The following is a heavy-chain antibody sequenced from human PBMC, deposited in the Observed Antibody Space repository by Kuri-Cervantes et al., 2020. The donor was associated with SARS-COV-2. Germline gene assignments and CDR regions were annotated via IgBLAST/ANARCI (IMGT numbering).Heavy chain of an antibody. Sequence: GESLKISCAASGFTFSSYGMHWVRQAPGKGLEWVAFIRCDGSNKYYADSVKGRFTISRDNAKNSLYLQMNSLRAEDTAVYYCARESGVDWGSDAFDIWGQGTMVTVSS. D-gene: IGHD7-27*01. V-gene: IGHV3-30*02. CDR2: IRCDGSNK. CDR1: GFTFSSYG. J-gene: IGHJ3*02. CDR3: ARESGVDWGSDAFDI.